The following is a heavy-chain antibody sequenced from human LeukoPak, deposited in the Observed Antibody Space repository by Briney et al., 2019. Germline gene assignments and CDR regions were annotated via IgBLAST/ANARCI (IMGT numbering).Heavy chain of an antibody. CDR3: AAAYTYGSHYFDY. D-gene: IGHD5-18*01. Sequence: GESLKISCKGSGYSFTGYWIGWVRQMPGKGLEWMGIIYPSDSDTGYSPSFQGQVTILVDKSISTAYLQWSSLKASDTAMYYCAAAYTYGSHYFDYWGQGTLVTVSS. CDR1: GYSFTGYW. CDR2: IYPSDSDT. V-gene: IGHV5-51*01. J-gene: IGHJ4*02.